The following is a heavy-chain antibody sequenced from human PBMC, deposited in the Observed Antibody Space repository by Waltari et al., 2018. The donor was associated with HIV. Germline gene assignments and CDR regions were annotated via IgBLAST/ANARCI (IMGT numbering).Heavy chain of an antibody. CDR1: GYTYPYRY. D-gene: IGHD3-10*01. CDR3: ARSRDYGSGKDYDMDV. V-gene: IGHV1-45*02. Sequence: QMQLVQSGAEVKKTGSSVKVYCTASGYTYPYRYLHWVRQAPGQALEWMGWITPFNGNTNYAQKFQDRVTITRDRSMSTAYMELSSLRFEDTAMYYCARSRDYGSGKDYDMDVWGQGTTVTVSS. CDR2: ITPFNGNT. J-gene: IGHJ6*02.